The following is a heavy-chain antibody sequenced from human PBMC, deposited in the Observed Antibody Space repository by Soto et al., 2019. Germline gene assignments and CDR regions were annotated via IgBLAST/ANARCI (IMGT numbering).Heavy chain of an antibody. CDR2: VYHSEIT. J-gene: IGHJ4*02. D-gene: IGHD1-26*01. CDR3: ATCPPGGWAGVFDY. V-gene: IGHV4-59*01. Sequence: QVQLQESGPGLVKPSETLSLTCTVSRGSISSYYWSWIRQPPGKGPERIGYVYHSEITNYNPSLESRVTISLDTSKNQFSLKLNSVTAADTAVYYCATCPPGGWAGVFDYWSQGTLVTVSS. CDR1: RGSISSYY.